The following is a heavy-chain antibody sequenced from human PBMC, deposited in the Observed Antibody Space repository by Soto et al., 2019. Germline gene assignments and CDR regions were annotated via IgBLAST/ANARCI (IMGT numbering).Heavy chain of an antibody. Sequence: TPVLTWTFPGCSINSCDYSLTWIPQPPGKGLEWIGYIYHTGTTYYNMSLKSRVTISVDRSKNQFSLKLSSVTAADTAVYYCARGINYYDSSGDSWFDPWGQGTLVTVS. CDR2: IYHTGTT. D-gene: IGHD3-22*01. CDR3: ARGINYYDSSGDSWFDP. CDR1: GCSINSCDYS. J-gene: IGHJ5*02. V-gene: IGHV4-30-2*01.